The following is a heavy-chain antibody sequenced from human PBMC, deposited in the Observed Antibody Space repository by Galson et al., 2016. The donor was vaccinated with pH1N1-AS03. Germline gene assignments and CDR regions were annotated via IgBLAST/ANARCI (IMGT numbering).Heavy chain of an antibody. J-gene: IGHJ3*02. CDR3: ARSRSPDYYDSSTYRPDAFDI. D-gene: IGHD3-22*01. CDR2: ISGSGGDT. Sequence: SLRLSCAASGFTFSSYAMSWVRQAPGKGLDWVSSISGSGGDTYYADPVKGRFTVSRDNAMNSLYLQMNSLRAEDTALYYCARSRSPDYYDSSTYRPDAFDIWGQGTMVTVSS. CDR1: GFTFSSYA. V-gene: IGHV3-21*01.